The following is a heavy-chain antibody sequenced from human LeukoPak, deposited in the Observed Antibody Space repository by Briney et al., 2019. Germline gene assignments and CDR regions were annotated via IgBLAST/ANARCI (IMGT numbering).Heavy chain of an antibody. Sequence: GSSVKVSCKASGGTFSSYAISWVRQAPGQGLEWMGGNIPIFGTANYAQKFQGRVTITTDESTSTAYMELSSLRSEDTAVYYCARGNWNIVVVPAAISPLWFDPWGQGTLVTVSS. V-gene: IGHV1-69*05. D-gene: IGHD2-2*02. CDR3: ARGNWNIVVVPAAISPLWFDP. J-gene: IGHJ5*02. CDR1: GGTFSSYA. CDR2: NIPIFGTA.